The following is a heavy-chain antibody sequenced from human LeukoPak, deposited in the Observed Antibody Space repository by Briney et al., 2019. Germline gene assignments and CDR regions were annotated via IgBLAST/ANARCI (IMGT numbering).Heavy chain of an antibody. CDR1: GFTFSSYA. J-gene: IGHJ6*02. Sequence: GGSLRLSCAASGFTFSSYAMSWVRQAPGKGLEWVSAISGSGGSTYYADSVKGRFTISRDNSKNTLYLRMNSLRAEDTAVYYCAKDRLKYGSGRYYYYGMDVWGQGTTVTVSS. V-gene: IGHV3-23*01. CDR3: AKDRLKYGSGRYYYYGMDV. D-gene: IGHD3-10*01. CDR2: ISGSGGST.